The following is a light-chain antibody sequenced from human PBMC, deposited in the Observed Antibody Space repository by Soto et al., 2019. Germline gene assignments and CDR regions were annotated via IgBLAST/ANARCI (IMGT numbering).Light chain of an antibody. Sequence: DIQMTQSPPSLSASVGDRVTITCRASQGISNYLAWYQQKPGELPKLVIYAASILQTGVPSRFSGSGSGTDFSLTISSLQPEDVATYFCQKYNRPPRTFGQGTKVELK. V-gene: IGKV1-27*01. CDR1: QGISNY. CDR2: AAS. J-gene: IGKJ1*01. CDR3: QKYNRPPRT.